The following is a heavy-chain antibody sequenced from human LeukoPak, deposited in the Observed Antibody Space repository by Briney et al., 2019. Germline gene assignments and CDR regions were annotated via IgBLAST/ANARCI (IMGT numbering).Heavy chain of an antibody. D-gene: IGHD3/OR15-3a*01. CDR1: GGSFSGYY. Sequence: SETLSLTCAVYGGSFSGYYWSWIRQPPGKGLEWIGEINHSGSTNYNPSLKSRVTISVDTSKNQFSLKLSSVTAADTAVYYCARGPYWAGYFDWGQGTLVTVSS. CDR2: INHSGST. CDR3: ARGPYWAGYFD. J-gene: IGHJ4*02. V-gene: IGHV4-34*01.